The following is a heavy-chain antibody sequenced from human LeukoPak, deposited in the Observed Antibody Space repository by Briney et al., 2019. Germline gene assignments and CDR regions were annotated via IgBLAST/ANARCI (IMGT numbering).Heavy chain of an antibody. Sequence: PGGSLRLSCAASGFTFDDYAMHWVRQAPGKGLEWVSGISWNSGSIGYADSVKGRFTISRDNSKNTLYLQMNSLRAEDTAVYYCAKDRNYYGSGSYYNDYWGQGTLVTVSS. D-gene: IGHD3-10*01. J-gene: IGHJ4*02. CDR2: ISWNSGSI. V-gene: IGHV3-9*01. CDR1: GFTFDDYA. CDR3: AKDRNYYGSGSYYNDY.